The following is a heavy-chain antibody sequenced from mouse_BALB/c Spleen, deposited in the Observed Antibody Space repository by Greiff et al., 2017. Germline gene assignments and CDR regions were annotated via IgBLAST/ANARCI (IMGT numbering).Heavy chain of an antibody. CDR2: INPSTGYT. J-gene: IGHJ2*01. CDR3: ARYDGKDFDY. V-gene: IGHV1-7*01. D-gene: IGHD2-1*01. Sequence: VQLQQSGAELAKPGASVKMSCKASGYTFTSYWMHWVKQRPGQGLEWIGYINPSTGYTEYNQKFKDKATLTADKSSSTAYMQLSSLTSEDSAVYYCARYDGKDFDYWGQGTTLTVSS. CDR1: GYTFTSYW.